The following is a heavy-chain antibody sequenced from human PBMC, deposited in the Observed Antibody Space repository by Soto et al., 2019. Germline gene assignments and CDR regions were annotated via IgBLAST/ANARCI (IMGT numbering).Heavy chain of an antibody. CDR1: GFTFSSYA. V-gene: IGHV3-23*01. Sequence: GGSLRLSCAASGFTFSSYAMSWVRQAPGKGLEWVAAITGVGSTTYYADSVKGRFTISRDNAKNTLYLQMNSLTADDTAVYYCAKAPHIVVVVALDYWGQGALVTVSS. J-gene: IGHJ4*02. CDR2: ITGVGSTT. CDR3: AKAPHIVVVVALDY. D-gene: IGHD2-21*01.